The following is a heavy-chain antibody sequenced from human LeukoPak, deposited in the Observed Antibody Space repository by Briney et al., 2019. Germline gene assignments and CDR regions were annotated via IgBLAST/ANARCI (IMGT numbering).Heavy chain of an antibody. CDR2: ISSSSSYI. J-gene: IGHJ4*02. CDR3: ARDPTFGGYDY. V-gene: IGHV3-21*01. Sequence: GGSLRLSCAASGFTFSSYSMNWVRRAPGKGLEWVSSISSSSSYIYYADSVKGRFTISRDNAKNSLYLQMNSLRAEDTAVYYCARDPTFGGYDYWGQGTLVTVSS. D-gene: IGHD5-12*01. CDR1: GFTFSSYS.